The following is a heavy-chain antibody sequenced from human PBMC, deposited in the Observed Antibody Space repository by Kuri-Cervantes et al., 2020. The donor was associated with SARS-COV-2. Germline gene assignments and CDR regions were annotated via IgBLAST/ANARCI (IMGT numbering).Heavy chain of an antibody. CDR3: AREKYGMDV. V-gene: IGHV3-21*01. CDR2: ISTSSSYI. J-gene: IGHJ6*02. Sequence: GESLKISCAASGFSFSNHAMSWVRQAPGKGLEWVSSISTSSSYIYYADSVKGRFTISRDNAKDSLYLQMNSLRAEDTAVYYCAREKYGMDVWGQGTTVTVSS. CDR1: GFSFSNHA.